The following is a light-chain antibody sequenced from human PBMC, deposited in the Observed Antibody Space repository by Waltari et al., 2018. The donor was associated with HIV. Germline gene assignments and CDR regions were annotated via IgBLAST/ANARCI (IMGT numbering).Light chain of an antibody. CDR3: QQYNNWPPT. CDR1: QSLSNTN. V-gene: IGKV3-15*01. Sequence: EIVMTQSPATLSVSPGERATLSCRASQSLSNTNVGWYQQKPGQAPRLLIHGASSRATGIPARFSGSGSGTEFTLTITSLQSGDSALYYCQQYNNWPPTFGQGAKLEIK. CDR2: GAS. J-gene: IGKJ2*01.